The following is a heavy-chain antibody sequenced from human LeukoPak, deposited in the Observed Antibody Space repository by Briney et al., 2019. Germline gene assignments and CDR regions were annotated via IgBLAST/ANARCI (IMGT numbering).Heavy chain of an antibody. V-gene: IGHV1-2*02. CDR3: AREAVVPAAAYYYYGMDV. D-gene: IGHD2-2*01. J-gene: IGHJ6*02. CDR2: INPNSGGT. CDR1: GYTFTGYY. Sequence: ASVKVSCKASGYTFTGYYMHWVRQAPGQGLEWMGWINPNSGGTNYAQKFQGRVTMTRDTSISTAYMELSRLRSDDTAVYYRAREAVVPAAAYYYYGMDVWGQGTTVTVSS.